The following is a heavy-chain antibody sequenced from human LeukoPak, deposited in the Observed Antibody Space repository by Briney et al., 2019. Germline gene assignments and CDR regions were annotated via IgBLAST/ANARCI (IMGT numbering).Heavy chain of an antibody. CDR3: ARDQGEFDFDY. CDR2: INPSGGST. D-gene: IGHD3-16*01. V-gene: IGHV1-46*01. Sequence: ASVKVSCKASGYTFTSYYMHSVRQAPGQGLEWMGIINPSGGSTSYAQKFQGRVTMTRDTSTSTVYVELSSLRSEDTAVYYCARDQGEFDFDYWGQGTLVTVSS. CDR1: GYTFTSYY. J-gene: IGHJ4*02.